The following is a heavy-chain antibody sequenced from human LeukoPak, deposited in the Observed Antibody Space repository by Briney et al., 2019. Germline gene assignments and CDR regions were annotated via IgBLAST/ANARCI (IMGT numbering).Heavy chain of an antibody. CDR2: IYHSGTT. J-gene: IGHJ4*02. CDR3: ARGPTGYFFDY. V-gene: IGHV4-30-2*01. Sequence: KASETLSLTCAVSGGSISSGGYSRSCIRQPPGKGLEWIGYIYHSGTTYYNPSLKSRVTISLDMSKTQFSLNLISVTAADTAVYYCARGPTGYFFDYWGQGTLVTVSS. CDR1: GGSISSGGYS. D-gene: IGHD1-14*01.